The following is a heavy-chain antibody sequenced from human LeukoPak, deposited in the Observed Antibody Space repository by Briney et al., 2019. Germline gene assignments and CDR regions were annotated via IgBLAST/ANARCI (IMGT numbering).Heavy chain of an antibody. CDR3: ARGSCSGGSCPYDF. CDR2: VTYDGNHK. V-gene: IGHV3-33*05. Sequence: GGSLRLSCAASGFSFSNHGMNWVRQAPGKGLEWVAVVTYDGNHKNYADSVKGRFTISRDNSKNTLYLQMNSLTAEDTAVFYCARGSCSGGSCPYDFWGQGTLVTVSS. CDR1: GFSFSNHG. D-gene: IGHD2-15*01. J-gene: IGHJ4*02.